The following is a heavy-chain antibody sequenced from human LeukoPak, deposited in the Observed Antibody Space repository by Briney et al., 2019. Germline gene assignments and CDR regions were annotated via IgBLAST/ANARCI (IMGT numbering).Heavy chain of an antibody. CDR2: IKEDGSDK. CDR1: GFTFNTYW. CDR3: ARRGLPDS. J-gene: IGHJ5*01. Sequence: PGGSLRLSCAASGFTFNTYWMSWVRQAPGKGLEWVANIKEDGSDKYYVDSMKGRFTISRDNAKNSLYLQMNSLRAEDTAVYCCARRGLPDSWGQGTLVTVSS. V-gene: IGHV3-7*05. D-gene: IGHD2-15*01.